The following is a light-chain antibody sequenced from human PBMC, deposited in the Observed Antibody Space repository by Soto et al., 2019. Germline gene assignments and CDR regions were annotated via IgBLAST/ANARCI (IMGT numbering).Light chain of an antibody. CDR1: QSISSW. J-gene: IGKJ5*01. Sequence: DIQMPQSPSTLSASVGDRVTITCRASQSISSWLAWYQQKPGKAPKLLIYKASTLESGVPSNFSGRGSGTEFTLTISSLQPEDFATYYCQQTYSTPITFGQGTRLEIK. CDR2: KAS. CDR3: QQTYSTPIT. V-gene: IGKV1-5*03.